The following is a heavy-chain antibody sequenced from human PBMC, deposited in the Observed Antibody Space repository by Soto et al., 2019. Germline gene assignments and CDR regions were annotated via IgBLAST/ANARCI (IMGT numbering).Heavy chain of an antibody. CDR2: IDYSGST. J-gene: IGHJ3*01. D-gene: IGHD6-19*01. V-gene: IGHV4-61*01. Sequence: QVQLQGSGPGLVKPSETLSLTCTVSGGSVSTGSYYWTWIRQPPGKGLEWIGSIDYSGSTNHNPSLKSRAIISLDTSKNQFSLRLSSVTAADTAVYYCAREPRPASSGIGAFDVWGQGTMVAVSS. CDR3: AREPRPASSGIGAFDV. CDR1: GGSVSTGSYY.